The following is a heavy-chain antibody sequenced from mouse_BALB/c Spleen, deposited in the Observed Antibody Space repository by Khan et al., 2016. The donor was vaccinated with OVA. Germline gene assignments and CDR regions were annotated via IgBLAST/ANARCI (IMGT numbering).Heavy chain of an antibody. Sequence: VQLQQSGPELVKPGASVKISCKASGYTFTDFNLDWVRQSQGRRLEWIGYIFPNSGDTGYNPNFKTQATLTVDTSSSTTYIQLRSLTSEDSAVSYCVRSGYCSVGFWGQGTLVTVSA. V-gene: IGHV1S29*02. J-gene: IGHJ3*01. CDR1: GYTFTDFN. CDR3: VRSGYCSVGF. D-gene: IGHD1-2*01. CDR2: IFPNSGDT.